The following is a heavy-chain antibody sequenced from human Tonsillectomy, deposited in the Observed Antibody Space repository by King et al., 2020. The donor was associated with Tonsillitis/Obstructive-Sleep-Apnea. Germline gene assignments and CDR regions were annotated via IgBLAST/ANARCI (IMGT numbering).Heavy chain of an antibody. J-gene: IGHJ3*02. V-gene: IGHV4-39*01. CDR3: ARRGLSLVRETDAFDI. CDR2: IFSSGNT. Sequence: QLQESGPGLVKPSETLSLTCTVSGDSISGSNCYWGWIRQPPGKGLEWIGNIFSSGNTYYNQSLKSRATISVDTSDNRFSLRLTSVTAADTAVYYCARRGLSLVRETDAFDIWGQGTMVTVSS. CDR1: GDSISGSNCY. D-gene: IGHD3-10*01.